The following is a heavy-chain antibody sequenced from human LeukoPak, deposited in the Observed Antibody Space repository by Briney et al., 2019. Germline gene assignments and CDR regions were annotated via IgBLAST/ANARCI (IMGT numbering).Heavy chain of an antibody. CDR3: ARHTPRYNYYDAYFDY. D-gene: IGHD3-22*01. J-gene: IGHJ4*02. Sequence: TSESLSLTCTVSGGSISSSSYYWGWIRQPPGKGLEWIGSIYYSGSTYYNPSLKSRVTISVDTSKNQFSLKLSSVTAADTAVYYCARHTPRYNYYDAYFDYWGQGTLVTVSS. CDR1: GGSISSSSYY. V-gene: IGHV4-39*01. CDR2: IYYSGST.